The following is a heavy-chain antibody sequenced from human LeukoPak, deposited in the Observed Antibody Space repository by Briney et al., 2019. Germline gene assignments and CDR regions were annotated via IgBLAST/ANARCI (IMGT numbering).Heavy chain of an antibody. CDR1: GYSISSGYY. V-gene: IGHV4-38-2*02. CDR2: IYYSGST. Sequence: SETLSLTCTVSGYSISSGYYWGWIRQPPGKGLEWIGSIYYSGSTYYNPSLKSRVTISVDTSKNQFSLKLSSVTAADTAVYYCASIILDSSGPSNWFDPWGQGTLVTVSS. D-gene: IGHD3-22*01. CDR3: ASIILDSSGPSNWFDP. J-gene: IGHJ5*02.